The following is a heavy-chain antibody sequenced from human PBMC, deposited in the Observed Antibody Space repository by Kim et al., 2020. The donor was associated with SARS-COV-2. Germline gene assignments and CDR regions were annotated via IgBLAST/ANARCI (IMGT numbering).Heavy chain of an antibody. CDR3: ARARGTHDTSDY. V-gene: IGHV4-59*01. J-gene: IGHJ4*02. Sequence: SETLSLTCTVSGGSISSYYWSWIRQPPGKGLEWIGYIYYSGSTNYNPSLKSRVTISVDTSKNQFSLKLSSVTAADTAVYYCARARGTHDTSDYWGQGTLVTVSS. D-gene: IGHD3-10*01. CDR2: IYYSGST. CDR1: GGSISSYY.